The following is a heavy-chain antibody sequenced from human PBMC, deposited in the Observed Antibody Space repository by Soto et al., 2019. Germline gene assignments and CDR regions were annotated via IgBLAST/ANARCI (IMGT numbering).Heavy chain of an antibody. CDR2: ISAYNGNT. V-gene: IGHV1-18*01. CDR1: GYTFTSYG. Sequence: ASVKVSCKASGYTFTSYGISWVRQAPGQGLEWMGWISAYNGNTNYAQKLQGRVTMTTDTSTNTAYMELRSLRSDATAVYYCAGGVVKLDALDAFDIWGQGTMVTVSS. D-gene: IGHD1-1*01. CDR3: AGGVVKLDALDAFDI. J-gene: IGHJ3*02.